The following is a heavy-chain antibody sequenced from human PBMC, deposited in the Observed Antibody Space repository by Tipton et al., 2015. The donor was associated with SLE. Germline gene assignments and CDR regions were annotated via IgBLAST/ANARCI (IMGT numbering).Heavy chain of an antibody. CDR2: INHSGST. D-gene: IGHD3-22*01. Sequence: TLSLTCAVYGGSFSGYYWNWIRQPPGKGLEWIGEINHSGSTNYNPSLKSRVTISFDTSKNQLSLKLSSVTAADTAVYYCARPGNYFDSSGHHDAFDVWGQGTTVTVSS. CDR3: ARPGNYFDSSGHHDAFDV. J-gene: IGHJ3*01. V-gene: IGHV4-34*01. CDR1: GGSFSGYY.